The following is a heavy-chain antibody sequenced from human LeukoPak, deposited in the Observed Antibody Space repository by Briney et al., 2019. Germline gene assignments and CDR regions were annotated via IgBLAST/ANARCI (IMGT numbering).Heavy chain of an antibody. CDR1: GFTFSNYG. CDR3: AKEGSDAFDI. Sequence: PGRSLRLSCAASGFTFSNYGMHWVRQAPAKGVEGVVVISYDGSNKYYADSVKGRFTISRDNSKNTLYLQMNSLRAEDTAVYYCAKEGSDAFDIWGQGTMVTVSS. V-gene: IGHV3-30*18. CDR2: ISYDGSNK. J-gene: IGHJ3*02.